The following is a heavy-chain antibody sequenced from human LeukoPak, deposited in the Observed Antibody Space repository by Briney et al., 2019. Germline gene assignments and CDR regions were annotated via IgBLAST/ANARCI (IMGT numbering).Heavy chain of an antibody. D-gene: IGHD2-2*02. J-gene: IGHJ6*02. Sequence: ASVKVSCKASGYTFTSYGISWVRQAPGQGLEWMGGIIPIFGTANYAQKFQGRVTITADESTSTAYMELSSLRSEDTAVYYCARDYSMDVWGQGTTVTVSS. CDR1: GYTFTSYG. CDR3: ARDYSMDV. V-gene: IGHV1-69*13. CDR2: IIPIFGTA.